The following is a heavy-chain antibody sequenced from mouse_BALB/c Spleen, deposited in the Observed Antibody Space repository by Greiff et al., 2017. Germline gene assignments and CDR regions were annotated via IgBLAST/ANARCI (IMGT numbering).Heavy chain of an antibody. J-gene: IGHJ3*01. V-gene: IGHV14-1*02. D-gene: IGHD2-1*01. Sequence: EVQLQQSGAELVRPGALVKLSCKASGFNIKDYYMHRVKQRPEQGLEWIGWIDPENGNTIYDPKFQGKASITADTSSNTAYLQLSSLTSEDTAVYYCAPYYGNYVGFAYWGQGTLVTVSA. CDR1: GFNIKDYY. CDR2: IDPENGNT. CDR3: APYYGNYVGFAY.